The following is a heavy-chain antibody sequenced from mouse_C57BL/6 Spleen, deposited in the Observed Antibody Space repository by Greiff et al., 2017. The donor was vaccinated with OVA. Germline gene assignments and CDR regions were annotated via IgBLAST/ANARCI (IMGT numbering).Heavy chain of an antibody. CDR1: GYTFTSYW. J-gene: IGHJ3*01. CDR3: AKKGITGFAY. Sequence: QVQLQQPGAELVKPGASVKLSCKASGYTFTSYWMQWVKQRPGQGLEWIGEIAPSDSYPNYHQKFKGKATLTVDTSSSTAYMQLSSLTAEDSAVYYCAKKGITGFAYWGQGTLVTVSA. D-gene: IGHD1-1*01. CDR2: IAPSDSYP. V-gene: IGHV1-50*01.